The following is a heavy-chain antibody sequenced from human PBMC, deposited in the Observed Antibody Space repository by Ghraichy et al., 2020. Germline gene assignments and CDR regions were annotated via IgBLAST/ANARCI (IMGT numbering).Heavy chain of an antibody. CDR2: IIPILDTT. V-gene: IGHV1-69*13. CDR3: ARDHSQNYFQFDY. D-gene: IGHD1-7*01. J-gene: IGHJ4*02. CDR1: GGTFSSPG. Sequence: SVKVSCKASGGTFSSPGISWVRQAPGQGLEWMGGIIPILDTTNYAQKFQGRVTITADESTSTVYLEMNSLGSEDTAVYYCARDHSQNYFQFDYWGQGTLVIVSS.